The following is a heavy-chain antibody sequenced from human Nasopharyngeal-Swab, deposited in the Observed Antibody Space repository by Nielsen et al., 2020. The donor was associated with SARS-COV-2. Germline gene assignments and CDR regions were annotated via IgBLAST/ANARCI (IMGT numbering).Heavy chain of an antibody. CDR2: IVVGSGNT. D-gene: IGHD1-14*01. J-gene: IGHJ4*02. Sequence: SVQVSCRASGFTFTSSAVQWVRQARGQRLEWIGWIVVGSGNTNYAQKFQERVTITRDMSTSTAYMELSSLRSEDTAVYYCARGGGGISLDYWGQGTLVTVSS. CDR3: ARGGGGISLDY. V-gene: IGHV1-58*01. CDR1: GFTFTSSA.